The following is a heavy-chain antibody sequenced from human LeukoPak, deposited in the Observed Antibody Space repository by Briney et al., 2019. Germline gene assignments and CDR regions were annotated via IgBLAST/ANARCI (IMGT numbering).Heavy chain of an antibody. CDR1: GASISSHY. CDR2: IDNGGSP. D-gene: IGHD3-10*01. J-gene: IGHJ4*02. Sequence: PSETLSLTCTISGASISSHYWSWIRQPPGKELEWIGYIDNGGSPKYSPSLRSRVTMSVVTSKNQFSLKLNSVTAADTAVYYCARDRGRVANDYYFDSGGREPLVTVSS. CDR3: ARDRGRVANDYYFDS. V-gene: IGHV4-59*11.